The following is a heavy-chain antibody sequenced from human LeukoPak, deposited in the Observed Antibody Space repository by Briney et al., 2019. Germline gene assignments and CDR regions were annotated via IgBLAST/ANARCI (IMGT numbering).Heavy chain of an antibody. D-gene: IGHD3-22*01. CDR3: ARTSSVSLLFFDY. V-gene: IGHV5-51*01. CDR1: GYSFTNYW. CDR2: IYPSDSDT. Sequence: GESLKISCKGSGYSFTNYWIGWVRQMPGKGLEWMGIIYPSDSDTRYSPSFQGQVAISADKSIRTAYLQWSSLKASDTAMYYCARTSSVSLLFFDYWGQGTLVTVSS. J-gene: IGHJ4*02.